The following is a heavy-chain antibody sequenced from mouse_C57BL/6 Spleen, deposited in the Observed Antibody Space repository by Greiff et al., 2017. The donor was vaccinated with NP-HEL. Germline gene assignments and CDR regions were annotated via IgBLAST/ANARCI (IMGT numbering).Heavy chain of an antibody. CDR3: AKHEKLGPGDYYAMDY. D-gene: IGHD4-1*01. CDR2: IWGGGST. CDR1: GFSLTSYG. V-gene: IGHV2-9*01. J-gene: IGHJ4*01. Sequence: VQLQQSGPGLVAPSQSLSITCTVSGFSLTSYGVDWVRQPPGKGLEWLGVIWGGGSTNYNSALMSRLSISKDNSKSQVFLKMNSLQTDDTAMYYCAKHEKLGPGDYYAMDYWGQGTSVTVSS.